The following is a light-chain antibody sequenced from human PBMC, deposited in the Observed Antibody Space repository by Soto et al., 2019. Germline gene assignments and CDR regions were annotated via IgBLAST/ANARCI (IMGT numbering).Light chain of an antibody. J-gene: IGKJ5*01. V-gene: IGKV1-27*01. Sequence: DIQMTQSASSLSASLGDTVTITCRASQGIRNYLAWYQQKPGKAPKLLIYAASTLQSGVPSRFSGSGSGTDFTLTIRSLQTEDVATYYCQRCDNARRITFGQGTRLEIK. CDR3: QRCDNARRIT. CDR2: AAS. CDR1: QGIRNY.